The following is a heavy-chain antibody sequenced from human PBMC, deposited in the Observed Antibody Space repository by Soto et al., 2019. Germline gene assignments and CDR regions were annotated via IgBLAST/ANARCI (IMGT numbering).Heavy chain of an antibody. D-gene: IGHD6-19*01. Sequence: GGSLSLSCVVAGIDFSDYAMTWVRQAPGKGLEWVAISSTSGRSTYHADSVRGRFTISRDNSKNTLYLHMTNLRAEDTAVYYCAKDGNWLDVFLDLWGQGTPVTAPQ. CDR2: SSTSGRST. CDR1: GIDFSDYA. J-gene: IGHJ4*02. CDR3: AKDGNWLDVFLDL. V-gene: IGHV3-23*01.